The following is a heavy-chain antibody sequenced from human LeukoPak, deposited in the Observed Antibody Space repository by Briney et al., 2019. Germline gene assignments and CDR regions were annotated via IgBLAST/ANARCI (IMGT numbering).Heavy chain of an antibody. CDR1: GFSFNSYA. CDR2: IIGPGGDT. CDR3: AKAAAERCASIKCYPFDS. V-gene: IGHV3-23*01. Sequence: PGGSLRLSCTASGFSFNSYAMNWVRQAPGKGLEWVASIIGPGGDTYHAGSVRGRFTISRNNSKNTLYLQMSHLRVEDTALYYCAKAAAERCASIKCYPFDSWGQGTLVAVSS. D-gene: IGHD1-1*01. J-gene: IGHJ4*02.